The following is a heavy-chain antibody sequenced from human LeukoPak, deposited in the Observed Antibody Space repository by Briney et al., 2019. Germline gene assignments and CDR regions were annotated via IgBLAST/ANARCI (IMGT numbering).Heavy chain of an antibody. CDR2: ISSSSSYI. J-gene: IGHJ6*04. CDR3: AELGITMIGGV. Sequence: GGSLRLSCAASGFTFRSYSMNWVRQAPGKGLEWVSSISSSSSYIYYADSVKGRFTIYRDNAKNSLYLQMNSLRAEDTAVYYCAELGITMIGGVWGKGTTVTISS. CDR1: GFTFRSYS. D-gene: IGHD3-10*02. V-gene: IGHV3-21*01.